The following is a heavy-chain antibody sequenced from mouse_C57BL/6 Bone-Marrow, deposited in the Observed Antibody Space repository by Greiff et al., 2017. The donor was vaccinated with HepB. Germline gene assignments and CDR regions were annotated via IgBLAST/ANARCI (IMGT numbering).Heavy chain of an antibody. V-gene: IGHV5-16*01. J-gene: IGHJ4*01. Sequence: EVKLMESEGGLVQPGSSMKLSCTASGFTFSDYYMAWVRQVPEKGLEWVANINYDGSSTYYLDSLKSRFIISGDNAKNILYLQMSSLKSEDTATYYCARAWGGYAMDYWGQGTSVTVSS. CDR2: INYDGSST. CDR3: ARAWGGYAMDY. CDR1: GFTFSDYY. D-gene: IGHD4-1*01.